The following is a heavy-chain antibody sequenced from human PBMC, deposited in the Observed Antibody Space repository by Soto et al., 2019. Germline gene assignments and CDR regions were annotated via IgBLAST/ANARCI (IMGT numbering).Heavy chain of an antibody. CDR3: ARGRVRGVYYFDY. J-gene: IGHJ4*02. CDR1: SASFAVSNC. V-gene: IGHV4-4*02. CDR2: IYHVGST. Sequence: QLQLTHPGPGLVNLSGPLSFPWAFSSASFAVSNCWSWARRPQGRGLEWIGEIYHVGSTNSNPPLKSRVTISVDKSKNQFSLKLSSVTAADTAVYYCARGRVRGVYYFDYWGQGTLVTVSS. D-gene: IGHD3-10*01.